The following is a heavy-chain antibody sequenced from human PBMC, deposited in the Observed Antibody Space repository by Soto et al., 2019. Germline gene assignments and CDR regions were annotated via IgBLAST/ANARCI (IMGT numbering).Heavy chain of an antibody. J-gene: IGHJ3*02. D-gene: IGHD3-10*01. Sequence: SETLSLTCTVSGGSISSSSYYWGWIRQPPGKGLEWIGSIYYSGSTYYNPSLKSRVTISVDTSKNQFSLKLRSVTAADTAVYYCARRYGSSFDIWGQGTMVTVSS. V-gene: IGHV4-39*01. CDR2: IYYSGST. CDR3: ARRYGSSFDI. CDR1: GGSISSSSYY.